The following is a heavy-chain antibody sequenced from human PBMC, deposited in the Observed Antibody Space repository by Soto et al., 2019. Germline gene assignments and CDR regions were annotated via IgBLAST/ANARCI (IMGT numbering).Heavy chain of an antibody. J-gene: IGHJ6*02. CDR2: VYYSGST. D-gene: IGHD4-4*01. V-gene: IGHV4-59*01. Sequence: SETLSLTCTASGGSISSYYWSWIRQPPGKGLEWIGYVYYSGSTNYNPSLKSRVTISVDTSKNQFSLKLSSVTAADTAVYYCARAVTTVTSAYYYGMDVWGQGTTVTVSS. CDR3: ARAVTTVTSAYYYGMDV. CDR1: GGSISSYY.